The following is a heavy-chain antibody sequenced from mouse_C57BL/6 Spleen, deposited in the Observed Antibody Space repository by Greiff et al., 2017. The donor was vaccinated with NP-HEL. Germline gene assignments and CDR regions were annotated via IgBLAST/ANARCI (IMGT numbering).Heavy chain of an antibody. CDR1: GYSITSGYY. V-gene: IGHV3-6*01. CDR3: ARAYGPRGPYAMDY. CDR2: ISYDGSN. D-gene: IGHD2-10*02. Sequence: EVQLQESGPGLVKPSQSLSLTCSVTGYSITSGYYWNWIRQFPGNKLEWMGYISYDGSNNYNPSLKNRISITRDTSKNQFFLKLNSVTTEDTATYYCARAYGPRGPYAMDYWGQGTSVTVSS. J-gene: IGHJ4*01.